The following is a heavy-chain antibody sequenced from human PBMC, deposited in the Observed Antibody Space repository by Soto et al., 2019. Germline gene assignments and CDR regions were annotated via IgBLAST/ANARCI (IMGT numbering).Heavy chain of an antibody. J-gene: IGHJ6*02. CDR1: GYSFHTYA. Sequence: GAAVKVSCKASGYSFHTYAISWVRQAPGQGLEWVGWISGYNGNTNYAQKFQGRVTLTTDTSTKTAFMELRSLTGDDTAVYYCASEYGMDVWG. CDR2: ISGYNGNT. CDR3: ASEYGMDV. V-gene: IGHV1-18*01.